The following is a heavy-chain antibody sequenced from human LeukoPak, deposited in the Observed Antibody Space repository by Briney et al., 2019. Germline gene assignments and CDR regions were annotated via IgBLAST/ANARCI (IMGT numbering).Heavy chain of an antibody. J-gene: IGHJ4*02. CDR3: SRRGIGARPFDY. CDR2: ISTDGSTT. D-gene: IGHD6-6*01. V-gene: IGHV3-74*01. CDR1: GFTFSSYW. Sequence: PGGSLRLSCAASGFTFSSYWMHWFRQAPGKGLVWVSRISTDGSTTTYADSVKGRFTISRDNAKKTLYLQMNSLRAEDTAVYYCSRRGIGARPFDYWGQGTLVTVSS.